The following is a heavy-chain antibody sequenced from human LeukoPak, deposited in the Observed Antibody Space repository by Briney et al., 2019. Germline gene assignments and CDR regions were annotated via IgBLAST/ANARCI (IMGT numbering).Heavy chain of an antibody. D-gene: IGHD3-22*01. CDR2: ISGSGGST. Sequence: GGSLRLSCAASGFTFSSYAMSWGRQAPGKGLEWVSAISGSGGSTYYADSVKGRFTISRDNSKNTLYLQMNSLRAEDTAVYYCAKATYYYDSSGYEDYYFDYWGQGTLVTVSS. V-gene: IGHV3-23*01. CDR1: GFTFSSYA. CDR3: AKATYYYDSSGYEDYYFDY. J-gene: IGHJ4*02.